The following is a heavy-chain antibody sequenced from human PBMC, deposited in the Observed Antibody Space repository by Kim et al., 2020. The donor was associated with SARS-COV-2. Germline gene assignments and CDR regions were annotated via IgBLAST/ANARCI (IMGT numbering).Heavy chain of an antibody. CDR2: ISAYNGNT. V-gene: IGHV1-18*04. J-gene: IGHJ6*02. CDR3: ARQDVAAAGYYYYGMDV. CDR1: GYTFTSYG. D-gene: IGHD6-13*01. Sequence: ASVKVSCKASGYTFTSYGISWVRQAPGQGLEWMGWISAYNGNTNYAQKLQGRVTMTTDTSTSTAYMELRSLRSDDTAVYYCARQDVAAAGYYYYGMDVWGQGTTVTVSS.